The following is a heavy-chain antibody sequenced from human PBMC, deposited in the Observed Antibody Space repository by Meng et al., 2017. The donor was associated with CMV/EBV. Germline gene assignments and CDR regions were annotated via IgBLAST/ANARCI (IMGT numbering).Heavy chain of an antibody. CDR1: GYTFTSYG. CDR2: ISAYNGNT. CDR3: ARVAYYDFWSGYLPLYYYYYGMDV. D-gene: IGHD3-3*01. J-gene: IGHJ6*02. Sequence: GESLKISCKASGYTFTSYGISWVRQAPGQGLEWMGWISAYNGNTNYAQKLQGRVTMTTDTSTSTAYMELRSLRSDDTAVYYCARVAYYDFWSGYLPLYYYYYGMDVWGQGTTVTVSS. V-gene: IGHV1-18*01.